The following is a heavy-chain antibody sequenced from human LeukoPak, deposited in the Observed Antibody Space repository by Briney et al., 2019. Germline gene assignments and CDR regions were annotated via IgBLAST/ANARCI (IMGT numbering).Heavy chain of an antibody. CDR2: FYPDDSDT. J-gene: IGHJ4*02. V-gene: IGHV5-51*01. CDR3: ARRKNYYFDY. D-gene: IGHD1-7*01. Sequence: GESLKISCKGSGYSFTDYWIGWVRQMPGKGLEWMGIFYPDDSDTRYNPSFQDQVTISADKSISTAYLQWSSLKASDTAMYYCARRKNYYFDYWGQGTLVTVSS. CDR1: GYSFTDYW.